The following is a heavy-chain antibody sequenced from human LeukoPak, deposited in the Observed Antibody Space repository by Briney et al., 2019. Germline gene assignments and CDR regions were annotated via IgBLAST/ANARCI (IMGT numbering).Heavy chain of an antibody. J-gene: IGHJ4*02. V-gene: IGHV1-69*13. D-gene: IGHD1-26*01. CDR3: ARGLGGSGSYFLTFDY. Sequence: ASVKVSCKASGGTFSSYAISWVRQAPGQGLEWMGGIIPIFGTANYAQKFQGRVAITADESTSTAYMELRSLRSDDTAVYYCARGLGGSGSYFLTFDYWGQGTLVTVSS. CDR2: IIPIFGTA. CDR1: GGTFSSYA.